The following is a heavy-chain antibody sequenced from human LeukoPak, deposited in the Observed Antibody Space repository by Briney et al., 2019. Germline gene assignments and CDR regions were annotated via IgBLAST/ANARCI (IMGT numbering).Heavy chain of an antibody. V-gene: IGHV3-53*01. CDR1: GFTVSSNY. CDR3: ARLNTRDAFDI. J-gene: IGHJ3*02. D-gene: IGHD2-2*02. CDR2: IYSGGST. Sequence: GGSLRLSCAASGFTVSSNYMSWVRQAPGKGLEWVSVIYSGGSTYYADSVKGRFTISRDNSKNTLYLQMNSLRAEDTAVYYCARLNTRDAFDIWGQRTMVTVSS.